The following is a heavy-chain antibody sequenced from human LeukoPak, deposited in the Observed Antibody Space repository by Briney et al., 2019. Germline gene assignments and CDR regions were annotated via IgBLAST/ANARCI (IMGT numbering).Heavy chain of an antibody. CDR2: ISKSSSYI. CDR1: GFTFSSYS. D-gene: IGHD2-15*01. CDR3: ASSYCSGGSCYAFDY. Sequence: NPGGSLRLSCAASGFTFSSYSMNWVRQAPGKGLEWVSCISKSSSYIDYAGSVKGRFTISRDNAKNSLYLQMNSLRAEDTAVYYCASSYCSGGSCYAFDYWGQGTLVTVSS. V-gene: IGHV3-21*01. J-gene: IGHJ4*02.